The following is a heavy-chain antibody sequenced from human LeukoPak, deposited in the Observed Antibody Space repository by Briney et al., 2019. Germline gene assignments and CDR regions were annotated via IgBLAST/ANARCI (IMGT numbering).Heavy chain of an antibody. J-gene: IGHJ4*02. CDR3: ARVDY. CDR2: INHSGST. V-gene: IGHV4-34*01. Sequence: SETLSLTCAVYGGSFSGYYWSWIRQPPGKGLEWIGEINHSGSTNYDPSLKSRVTISVDTSKNQFSLKLSSVTAADTAVYYCARVDYWGQGTLVTVSS. CDR1: GGSFSGYY.